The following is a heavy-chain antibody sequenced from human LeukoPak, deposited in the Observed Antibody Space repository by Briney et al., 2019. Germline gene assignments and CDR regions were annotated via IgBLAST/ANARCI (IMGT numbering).Heavy chain of an antibody. CDR2: IYSGGST. CDR3: ARSRSYYDFWSGYYTYYFDY. Sequence: GGSLRLSCAASGFTFSSNYRAGVRQAPGKGLDGSSVIYSGGSTYYADSVKGRFTISRDNSKNTLYLQMNSLRAEDTAVYYCARSRSYYDFWSGYYTYYFDYWGQGTLVTVSS. J-gene: IGHJ4*02. V-gene: IGHV3-66*02. CDR1: GFTFSSNY. D-gene: IGHD3-3*01.